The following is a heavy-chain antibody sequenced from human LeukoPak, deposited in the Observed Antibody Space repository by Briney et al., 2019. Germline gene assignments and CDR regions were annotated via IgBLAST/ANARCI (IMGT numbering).Heavy chain of an antibody. CDR2: ISYSGST. D-gene: IGHD6-19*01. V-gene: IGHV4-61*01. Sequence: SETLSLTCTVSGGSVSSSSYYWTWIRQPPGKGLEWIGYISYSGSTSYSPSLKCRVTISVDTSTKQFSLNLSSVTAADTAVYYCAREGYTSGSDAFDIWGQGTMVTVSS. CDR1: GGSVSSSSYY. CDR3: AREGYTSGSDAFDI. J-gene: IGHJ3*02.